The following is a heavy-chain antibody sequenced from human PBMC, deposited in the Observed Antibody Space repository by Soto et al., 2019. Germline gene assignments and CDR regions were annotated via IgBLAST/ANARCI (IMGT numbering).Heavy chain of an antibody. D-gene: IGHD2-15*01. CDR2: IYVGVTT. J-gene: IGHJ5*02. CDR3: ARGAGYCSGGSCYGRDWFDP. V-gene: IGHV3-53*01. CDR1: GVSVSSDY. Sequence: EVQLVESGGGLIQPGGSLSLSCAASGVSVSSDYMPWVRQAPGRGLEGVSVIYVGVTTSYVESVKGRFIVSRDNSKNTLYLQMNSLRVEDTAVYYCARGAGYCSGGSCYGRDWFDPWGQGVFVTVST.